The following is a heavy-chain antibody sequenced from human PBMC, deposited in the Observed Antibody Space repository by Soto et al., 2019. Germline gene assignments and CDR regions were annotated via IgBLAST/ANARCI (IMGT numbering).Heavy chain of an antibody. CDR2: IYHSGYT. V-gene: IGHV4-30-2*01. CDR3: ARDQLEGNWFDP. CDR1: GGSISSGGYA. D-gene: IGHD1-1*01. J-gene: IGHJ5*02. Sequence: LSLTCTVSGGSISSGGYAWNWIRQAPGKGLEWIGYIYHSGYTLYNPSLKGRVTVSVDKSKNHFSLNLTSVTAADTAVYYCARDQLEGNWFDPWGQGTLLTVSS.